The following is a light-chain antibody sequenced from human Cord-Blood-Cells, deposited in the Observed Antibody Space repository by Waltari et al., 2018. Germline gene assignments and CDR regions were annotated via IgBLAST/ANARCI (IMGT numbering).Light chain of an antibody. J-gene: IGKJ3*01. CDR2: AAS. CDR3: QQYDNLLT. CDR1: QSISSY. Sequence: DIQMTQSPSSLSASVGDRVTITCRASQSISSYLNWYQQKPGKAPKLLIYAASSLQSGVPSRFSGSGSGTDFTLTISSLQPEDFATYYCQQYDNLLTFGPGTKVDIK. V-gene: IGKV1-39*01.